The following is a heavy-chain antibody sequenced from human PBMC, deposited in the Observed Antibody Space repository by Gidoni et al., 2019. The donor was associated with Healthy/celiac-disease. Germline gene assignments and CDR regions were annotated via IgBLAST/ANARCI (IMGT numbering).Heavy chain of an antibody. V-gene: IGHV1-69*02. CDR3: AIAETGTTDY. D-gene: IGHD1-7*01. Sequence: QVQLVQSGAEVKKPGSSVKVSCKSSGATFSSYSISWVRQAPGQGLEWMGRIIPILGIANYAQKFQGRVTITADKSTGTAYMELSSLRSEDTAVYYCAIAETGTTDYWGQGTLVTVSS. CDR2: IIPILGIA. CDR1: GATFSSYS. J-gene: IGHJ4*02.